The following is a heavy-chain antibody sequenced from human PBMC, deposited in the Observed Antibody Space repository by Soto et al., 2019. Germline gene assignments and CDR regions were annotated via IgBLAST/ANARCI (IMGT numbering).Heavy chain of an antibody. V-gene: IGHV3-7*05. J-gene: IGHJ6*02. CDR3: VRDRGNGYYGQETWGMDV. CDR1: GFSISRYW. D-gene: IGHD1-26*01. Sequence: DVQLVESGGGLVQPGGSLRVSCGASGFSISRYWMSWVRRAPGKGLEWVGNIDQDGTENFYAGSVRGRFPLSRDNAMNVLYLTMDSLTAEATAVYCCVRDRGNGYYGQETWGMDVWGQGTTVTVSS. CDR2: IDQDGTEN.